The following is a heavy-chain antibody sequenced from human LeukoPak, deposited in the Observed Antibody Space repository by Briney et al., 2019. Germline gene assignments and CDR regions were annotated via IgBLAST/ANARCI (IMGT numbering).Heavy chain of an antibody. CDR3: ARDSAAWDY. CDR2: INQDGIEK. Sequence: GGSLRLSCAASGFTFSSSWMNWVRQAPGKGLEWVANINQDGIEKYYLDSVKGRFTISRDNAKNSLYLQMNSLRAEDTAIYYCARDSAAWDYWGQGTLVTVSS. V-gene: IGHV3-7*03. CDR1: GFTFSSSW. J-gene: IGHJ4*02. D-gene: IGHD2-2*01.